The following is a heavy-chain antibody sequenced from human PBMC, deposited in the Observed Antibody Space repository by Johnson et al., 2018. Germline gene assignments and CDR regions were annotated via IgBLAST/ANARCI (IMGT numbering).Heavy chain of an antibody. Sequence: EVQLVESGAEVKKPGESLKISCKGSGYRFTSYWIGWVRQMPGKGLEWMGIIYPGDSDTRYSPSFKGQVPISADTSKSTAYLHWSSLKASDTAMYYCARNKVDNWNDQRDYYYGMDVWGQGATVTVS. D-gene: IGHD1-1*01. CDR1: GYRFTSYW. CDR3: ARNKVDNWNDQRDYYYGMDV. V-gene: IGHV5-51*03. CDR2: IYPGDSDT. J-gene: IGHJ6*02.